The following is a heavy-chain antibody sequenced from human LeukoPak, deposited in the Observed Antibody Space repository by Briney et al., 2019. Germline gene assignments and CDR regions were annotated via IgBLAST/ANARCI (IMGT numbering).Heavy chain of an antibody. CDR2: INPSGGST. V-gene: IGHV1-46*01. CDR3: ASGEAYYDFWSGYKAFDH. CDR1: GYTFTSYY. Sequence: ASVKVSCKASGYTFTSYYMHWVRQAPGQGLEWMGIINPSGGSTSYAQKFQGRVTMTRDTSTSTVYMELSSLRSEDTAVYYCASGEAYYDFWSGYKAFDHWGQGTLVTVSS. J-gene: IGHJ4*02. D-gene: IGHD3-3*01.